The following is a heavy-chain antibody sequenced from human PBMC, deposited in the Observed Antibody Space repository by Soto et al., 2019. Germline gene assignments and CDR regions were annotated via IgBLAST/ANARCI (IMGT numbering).Heavy chain of an antibody. CDR3: ARGQPPVAGTGHWFDT. CDR2: INHSGST. D-gene: IGHD6-19*01. J-gene: IGHJ5*02. CDR1: GGSFSGYY. V-gene: IGHV4-34*01. Sequence: SETLSLTGAVYGGSFSGYYCSWIRQPPGKGLEWIGEINHSGSTNYNPSLKSRVTISVDTSKNKFSLKLSSVTAADTAVYYCARGQPPVAGTGHWFDTWGQGSMVNVCS.